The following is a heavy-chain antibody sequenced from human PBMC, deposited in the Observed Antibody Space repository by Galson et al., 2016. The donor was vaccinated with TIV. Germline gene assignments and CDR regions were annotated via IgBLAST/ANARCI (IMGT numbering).Heavy chain of an antibody. V-gene: IGHV1-18*01. CDR2: IRTSTGDT. CDR1: GYTFTTYG. D-gene: IGHD1-1*01. J-gene: IGHJ5*02. Sequence: SVKVSCKASGYTFTTYGMSWVRQAPGQGPEWMGWIRTSTGDTNRAQKFQERVTLTRDTSTTTAYMELMRLRFDDTAVYYCARDWDGSVNWFDPWGQGTLVTVSS. CDR3: ARDWDGSVNWFDP.